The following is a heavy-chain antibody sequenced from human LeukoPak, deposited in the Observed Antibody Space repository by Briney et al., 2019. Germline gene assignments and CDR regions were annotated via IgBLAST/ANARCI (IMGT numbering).Heavy chain of an antibody. CDR1: GGTFSSDA. D-gene: IGHD3-10*01. J-gene: IGHJ3*02. CDR2: IIPIFGTA. Sequence: ASVKVSCKASGGTFSSDAISWVRQAPGQGLEWMGRIIPIFGTANYAQKFQGRVTITTDESTSTAYMELSSLRSEDTAVYYCARPNMVRGAQGAFDIWGQGTMVTVSS. CDR3: ARPNMVRGAQGAFDI. V-gene: IGHV1-69*05.